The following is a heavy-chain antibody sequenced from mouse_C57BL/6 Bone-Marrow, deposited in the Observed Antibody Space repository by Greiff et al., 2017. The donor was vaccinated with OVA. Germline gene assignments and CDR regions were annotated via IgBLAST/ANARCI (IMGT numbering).Heavy chain of an antibody. D-gene: IGHD1-1*01. Sequence: QVQLQQSGAELVRPGTSVKMSCKASGYTFTNYWIGWAKQRPGHGLEWIGDIYHGGGYTNYNEKFKVKATLISDKSSSKSYMQFSSLTSEDSAIYYCATNYGCAWFAYWGQGTLVTVSA. CDR3: ATNYGCAWFAY. CDR1: GYTFTNYW. V-gene: IGHV1-63*01. CDR2: IYHGGGYT. J-gene: IGHJ3*01.